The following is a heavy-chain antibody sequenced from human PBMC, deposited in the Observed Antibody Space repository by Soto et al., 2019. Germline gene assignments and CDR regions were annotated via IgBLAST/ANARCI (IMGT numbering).Heavy chain of an antibody. CDR1: GYTFTSYY. J-gene: IGHJ6*02. D-gene: IGHD1-26*01. Sequence: ASVKVSCKASGYTFTSYYMHWVRQAPGQGLEWMGIINPSGGSTSYAQKFQGRVTMTRDTSTSTVYMELSSLRSEDTAVYYCASHSVIYSRSYYYYGMDVWGQGSTVTVSS. V-gene: IGHV1-46*01. CDR3: ASHSVIYSRSYYYYGMDV. CDR2: INPSGGST.